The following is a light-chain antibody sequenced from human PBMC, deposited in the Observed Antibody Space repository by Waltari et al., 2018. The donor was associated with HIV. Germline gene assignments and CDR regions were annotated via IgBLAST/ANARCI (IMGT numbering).Light chain of an antibody. CDR3: AAWDDSLNGQV. CDR1: RSNIGSNT. J-gene: IGLJ3*02. CDR2: SNK. Sequence: QSVLTQPPSASGTPGQRVTISCSGSRSNIGSNTINWYQQLPGTAPKLLIYSNKQRPSGVPDLFAGSKSGTSASLAISGLQSEDEADYYCAAWDDSLNGQVFGGGTKLTVL. V-gene: IGLV1-44*01.